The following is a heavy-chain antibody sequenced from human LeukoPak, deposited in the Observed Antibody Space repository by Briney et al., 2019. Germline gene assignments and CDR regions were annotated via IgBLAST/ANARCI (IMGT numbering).Heavy chain of an antibody. CDR2: IHSSGNT. D-gene: IGHD2-15*01. CDR3: ARVGRYCSGGSCYGENWFDP. Sequence: PSETLSLTCTVSGGSINYYYWNWIRHPPGKGLEWIGYIHSSGNTRYNPSLRSRVTMSVETSKNQFSLRLTSVTPADTAVYYCARVGRYCSGGSCYGENWFDPWGQGTLVTVSS. CDR1: GGSINYYY. V-gene: IGHV4-59*01. J-gene: IGHJ5*02.